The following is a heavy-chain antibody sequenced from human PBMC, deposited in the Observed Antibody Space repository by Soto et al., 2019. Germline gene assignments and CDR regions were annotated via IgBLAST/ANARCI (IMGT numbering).Heavy chain of an antibody. J-gene: IGHJ5*02. CDR2: INAGNGNT. CDR1: GYTFTSYA. Sequence: ASVKVSCKASGYTFTSYAMHWVRQAPGQRLEWMGWINAGNGNTKYSQKFQGRVTITRDTSASTAYMELSSLRSEDTAVYYCARASASDYDILTGYYPFDPWGQGTLVTVSS. CDR3: ARASASDYDILTGYYPFDP. D-gene: IGHD3-9*01. V-gene: IGHV1-3*01.